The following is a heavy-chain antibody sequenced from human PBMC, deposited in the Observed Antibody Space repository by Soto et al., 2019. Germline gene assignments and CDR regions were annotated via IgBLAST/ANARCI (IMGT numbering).Heavy chain of an antibody. V-gene: IGHV3-23*01. D-gene: IGHD3-22*01. CDR3: ARGPRGEYYYDSSGYYPDY. Sequence: GGSLRLSCAASGFTFNNYAMTWVRQAPGKGLEWVSVISGSGGSTHYADSVQGRFSISRDNSKNTVYLQMNSLGVEDTAVYYCARGPRGEYYYDSSGYYPDYWGQGTLVTVSS. CDR2: ISGSGGST. J-gene: IGHJ4*02. CDR1: GFTFNNYA.